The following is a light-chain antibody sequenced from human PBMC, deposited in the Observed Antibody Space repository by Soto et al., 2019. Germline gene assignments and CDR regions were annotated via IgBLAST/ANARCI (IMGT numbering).Light chain of an antibody. CDR2: AAS. V-gene: IGKV1-39*01. CDR1: QSISSY. J-gene: IGKJ1*01. CDR3: QQSYISPST. Sequence: DIQMTQSPSSLSASVGDRVTITCRASQSISSYLNWYQQKPGKAPKLLIYAASSLQSGVLSRFSRSGSGTDFTLTISSLQPEDFAAYYCQQSYISPSTFGQGTKVEIK.